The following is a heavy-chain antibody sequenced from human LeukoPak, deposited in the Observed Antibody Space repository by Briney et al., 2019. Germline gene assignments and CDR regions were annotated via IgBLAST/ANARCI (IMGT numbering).Heavy chain of an antibody. CDR2: ISAYNGNT. J-gene: IGHJ4*02. V-gene: IGHV1-18*04. CDR1: GYTFTSYG. CDR3: ARGTAKVLAVAAWGYFDY. Sequence: GASVKVSCKASGYTFTSYGTSWVRQAPGQGLEWMGWISAYNGNTNYAQKLQGRVTMTTDTSTSTAYMELRSLRSDDTAVYYCARGTAKVLAVAAWGYFDYWGQGTLVTVSS. D-gene: IGHD6-19*01.